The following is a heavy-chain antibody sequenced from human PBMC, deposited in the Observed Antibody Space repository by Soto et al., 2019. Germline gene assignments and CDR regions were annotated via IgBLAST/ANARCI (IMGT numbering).Heavy chain of an antibody. D-gene: IGHD6-25*01. Sequence: QVQLQQWGAGLLKPSETLSLTCAVYGGSFRGYYWSWIRQPPGKGLEWIGEINHRGSTNYNPSVKRRASISVDXSXTXXSLKLNSGPAADTAVYYCARGSRMKIPAASGRDYYYHGLDVWGQGTAVTVSS. CDR3: ARGSRMKIPAASGRDYYYHGLDV. J-gene: IGHJ6*02. CDR2: INHRGST. CDR1: GGSFRGYY. V-gene: IGHV4-34*01.